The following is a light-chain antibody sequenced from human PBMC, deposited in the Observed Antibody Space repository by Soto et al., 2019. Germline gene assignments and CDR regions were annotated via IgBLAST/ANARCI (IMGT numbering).Light chain of an antibody. CDR2: QTS. CDR1: QYINTR. J-gene: IGKJ1*01. V-gene: IGKV3-11*01. Sequence: EIVLTQSPATLSSFPGDRVTLSCRASQYINTRLAWYQHRPGQAPRLLIYQTSIRAAGIPARFSASGSGTDFTLTISDLQPEYFALYYCHQRQSWPRTFGQGTKVDI. CDR3: HQRQSWPRT.